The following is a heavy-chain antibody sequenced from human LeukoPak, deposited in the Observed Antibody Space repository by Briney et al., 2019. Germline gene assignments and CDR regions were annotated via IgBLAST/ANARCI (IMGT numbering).Heavy chain of an antibody. CDR1: GFTFTSYT. V-gene: IGHV3-48*01. CDR2: ISGSGNFI. Sequence: PGGSLRLSCAASGFTFTSYTMNWVRQAPGKGLEWISHISGSGNFIYYADSVEGRFSISRDNSKNTLYLQMNSLRAEDTAVYYCARDLEYSSSSGLDYWGQGTLVTVSS. CDR3: ARDLEYSSSSGLDY. D-gene: IGHD6-6*01. J-gene: IGHJ4*02.